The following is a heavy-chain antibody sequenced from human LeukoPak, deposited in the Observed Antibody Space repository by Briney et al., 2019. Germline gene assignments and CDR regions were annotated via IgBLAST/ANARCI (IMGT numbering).Heavy chain of an antibody. CDR1: GFTFSSYS. CDR2: ISSSSSYI. V-gene: IGHV3-21*01. Sequence: GGSLRLSCAASGFTFSSYSMNWVRQAPGRGLEWVSSISSSSSYIYYADSVKGRFTISRDNAKNSLYLQMNTLKPEDTAVYYCARDLGSSGSVDYWGQGTLVTVSS. J-gene: IGHJ4*02. D-gene: IGHD6-13*01. CDR3: ARDLGSSGSVDY.